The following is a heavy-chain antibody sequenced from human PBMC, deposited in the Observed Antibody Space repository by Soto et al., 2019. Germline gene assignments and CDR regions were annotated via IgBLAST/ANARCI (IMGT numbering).Heavy chain of an antibody. Sequence: QVQLQESGPGLVQPSETMSLTCTVSGSSIGNGNYYGAWMRQPPGTGTEWIGNVYFSGSTSYNPSLKSRVTISVDTSKNQFSLNLRSVTAADTAVYYCARQRVEMGIIASFDPWGQGILVTVSS. CDR2: VYFSGST. J-gene: IGHJ5*02. CDR1: GSSIGNGNYY. CDR3: ARQRVEMGIIASFDP. D-gene: IGHD1-20*01. V-gene: IGHV4-39*01.